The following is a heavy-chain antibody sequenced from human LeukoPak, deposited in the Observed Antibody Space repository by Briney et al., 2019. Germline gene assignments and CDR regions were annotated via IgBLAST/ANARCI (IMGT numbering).Heavy chain of an antibody. D-gene: IGHD6-13*01. J-gene: IGHJ3*02. CDR2: IYPGDSDT. CDR1: GYSFTNYW. CDR3: ARRGYEDAFDI. Sequence: GESLKISCKGSGYSFTNYWIGWVRQMPGKGLEWMGIIYPGDSDTRYNPSFQGQVTISADKSISTAYVQWSSLKASDTAMYYCARRGYEDAFDIWGQGAMVTVSS. V-gene: IGHV5-51*01.